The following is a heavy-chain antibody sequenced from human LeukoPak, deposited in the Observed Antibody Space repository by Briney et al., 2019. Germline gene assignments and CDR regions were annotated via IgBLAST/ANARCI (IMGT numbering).Heavy chain of an antibody. CDR1: GGSISSYY. CDR2: IYYSGST. D-gene: IGHD3-10*01. Sequence: SETLSLTCTVSGGSISSYYWSWIRQPPGKGLEWLGYIYYSGSTDYNPSLKSRVTISVDTSKNQFSLKLSSVTAADTAVYYCARGRLDYGSGIHRYGMDVWGQGTTVTVSS. J-gene: IGHJ6*02. V-gene: IGHV4-59*01. CDR3: ARGRLDYGSGIHRYGMDV.